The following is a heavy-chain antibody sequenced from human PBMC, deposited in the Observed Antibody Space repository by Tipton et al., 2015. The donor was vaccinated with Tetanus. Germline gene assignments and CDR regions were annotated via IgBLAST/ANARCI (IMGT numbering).Heavy chain of an antibody. J-gene: IGHJ4*02. CDR3: ARGPTSSWCPAPGDY. CDR2: INHSGST. Sequence: TLSLTCAVYGGSFSGYYWSWIRQPPGKGLEWIGEINHSGSTNYNPSHKSRVTISVDTSKNQFSLKLSSVTAADTAVYYCARGPTSSWCPAPGDYWGQGTLVTVSS. CDR1: GGSFSGYY. D-gene: IGHD6-13*01. V-gene: IGHV4-34*01.